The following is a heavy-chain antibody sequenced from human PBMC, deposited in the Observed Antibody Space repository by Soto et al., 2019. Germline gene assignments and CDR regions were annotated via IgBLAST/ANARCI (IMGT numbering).Heavy chain of an antibody. CDR1: GVIFSNAW. J-gene: IGHJ4*01. D-gene: IGHD2-2*01. Sequence: GGSLRLSCAASGVIFSNAWINWVRQAPGKGLEWVGRVKSKTDGGTTDFAAPVKGRFAISRDDSKNMVYLEMNSLKTEDTAIYYCTTDSYMTKIIVRFDYRGHGTLLTVSS. CDR2: VKSKTDGGTT. V-gene: IGHV3-15*07. CDR3: TTDSYMTKIIVRFDY.